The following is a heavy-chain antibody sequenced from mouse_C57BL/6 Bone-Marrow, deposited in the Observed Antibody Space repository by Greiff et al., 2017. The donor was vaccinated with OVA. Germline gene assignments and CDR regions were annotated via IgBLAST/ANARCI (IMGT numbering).Heavy chain of an antibody. CDR1: GFTFSSYA. Sequence: EVKLVESGGGLVKPGGSLKLSCAASGFTFSSYAMSWVRQTPEKRLEWVATISDGGSYTYYPDNVKGRFTISRDNAKNNLYLQMSHLKSEDTAMYYCARDTSTPCAYWGQGTLVTVSA. D-gene: IGHD1-1*01. CDR2: ISDGGSYT. V-gene: IGHV5-4*01. J-gene: IGHJ3*01. CDR3: ARDTSTPCAY.